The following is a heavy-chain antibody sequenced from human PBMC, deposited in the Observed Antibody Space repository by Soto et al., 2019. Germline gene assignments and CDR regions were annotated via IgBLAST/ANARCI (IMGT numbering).Heavy chain of an antibody. CDR3: ARDPGDTGYGSGSYQYYYYGMDV. Sequence: SETLSLTCALSGGSISSINWWSWVCQAPGKGLEWIGEIYHSGSTNYNPFLKSRVTISVDKSKNQFSLKLSSVTAADTAVYYCARDPGDTGYGSGSYQYYYYGMDVWGQGTTVT. J-gene: IGHJ6*02. CDR2: IYHSGST. D-gene: IGHD3-10*01. CDR1: GGSISSINW. V-gene: IGHV4-4*02.